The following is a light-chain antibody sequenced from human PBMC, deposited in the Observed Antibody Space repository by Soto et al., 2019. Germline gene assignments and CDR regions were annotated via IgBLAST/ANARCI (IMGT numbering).Light chain of an antibody. Sequence: QSALTQPASVSGSPGQSITISCTGTSSDVGGYNYVSWYQQHPGKAPKLMIYDVNNRPSGVSNRFSGSKSGNTASLTISGLQAEVEADYYCSSYTGSSTYVVFGGGTKVTVL. J-gene: IGLJ2*01. CDR1: SSDVGGYNY. CDR2: DVN. V-gene: IGLV2-14*01. CDR3: SSYTGSSTYVV.